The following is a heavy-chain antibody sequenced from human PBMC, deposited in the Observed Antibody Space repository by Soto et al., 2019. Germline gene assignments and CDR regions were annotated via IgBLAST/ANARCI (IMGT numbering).Heavy chain of an antibody. Sequence: GGSLRLSCAASGFTFSSYAMHWVRQAPGKGLEWVAVISYDGSNKYYADSVKGRFSISRDNSKNTLYLQMNSLRAEDTAVYYCARDGTRAYCGGDCYPKYDYWGQGTLVTVSS. CDR1: GFTFSSYA. CDR3: ARDGTRAYCGGDCYPKYDY. D-gene: IGHD2-21*02. V-gene: IGHV3-30-3*01. CDR2: ISYDGSNK. J-gene: IGHJ4*02.